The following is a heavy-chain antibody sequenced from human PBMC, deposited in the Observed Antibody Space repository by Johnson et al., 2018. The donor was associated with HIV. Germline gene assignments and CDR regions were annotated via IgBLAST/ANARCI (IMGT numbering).Heavy chain of an antibody. CDR2: INQDGSEK. Sequence: VQLVESGGGLVQPGASLRLSCAASGFTFSSYFMSWVRQAPGQGLEWVANINQDGSEKSYVDSVKGRFTISRDNAKNSLYLQMNSLRAEDTAVYYCARDPVSHYYDSSGSLDDAFDIWGQGTMVTVSS. V-gene: IGHV3-7*01. CDR1: GFTFSSYF. D-gene: IGHD3-22*01. J-gene: IGHJ3*02. CDR3: ARDPVSHYYDSSGSLDDAFDI.